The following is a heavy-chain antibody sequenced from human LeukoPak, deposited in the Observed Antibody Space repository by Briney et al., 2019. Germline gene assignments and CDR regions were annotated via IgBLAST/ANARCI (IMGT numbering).Heavy chain of an antibody. J-gene: IGHJ4*02. D-gene: IGHD3-3*01. V-gene: IGHV4-34*01. CDR2: INHSGST. CDR1: GGSFSGYY. Sequence: KASETLSLTCAVYGGSFSGYYWSWIRQPPGKGLEWIGEINHSGSTNYNPSLKSRVTISVDTSKNQFSLKLSSVTAADTAVYYCARGSTYYDFWSGYPIFDYWGQGTLVTVSS. CDR3: ARGSTYYDFWSGYPIFDY.